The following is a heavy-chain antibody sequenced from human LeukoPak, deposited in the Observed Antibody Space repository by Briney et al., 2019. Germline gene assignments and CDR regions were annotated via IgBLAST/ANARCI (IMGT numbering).Heavy chain of an antibody. V-gene: IGHV3-21*01. J-gene: IGHJ4*02. CDR2: MTNSRSY. CDR3: ARDRGPYYYDSSGSYYFDY. CDR1: GFTLSTYS. D-gene: IGHD3-22*01. Sequence: PGGSLRLSCTVSGFTLSTYSLNWVRRAPGKGLEWVSLMTNSRSYYADSVRGRFTISRDNAKNSLYLQMNILRAEDTAVYYCARDRGPYYYDSSGSYYFDYWGQGTLVTVSS.